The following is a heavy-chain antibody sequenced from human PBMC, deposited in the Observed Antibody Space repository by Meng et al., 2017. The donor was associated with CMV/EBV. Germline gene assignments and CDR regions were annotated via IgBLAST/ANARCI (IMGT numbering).Heavy chain of an antibody. V-gene: IGHV1-69*05. D-gene: IGHD6-13*01. CDR3: ARDIAAAVNYGMDV. CDR1: GGTFSSYA. Sequence: SVKVSCKASGGTFSSYAISWVRQAPGQGLEWMGGIIPIFGTANYAQKFQGRVTITTDESTSTAYMELSSLRSEDTAAYYCARDIAAAVNYGMDVWGQGTTVTVSS. CDR2: IIPIFGTA. J-gene: IGHJ6*02.